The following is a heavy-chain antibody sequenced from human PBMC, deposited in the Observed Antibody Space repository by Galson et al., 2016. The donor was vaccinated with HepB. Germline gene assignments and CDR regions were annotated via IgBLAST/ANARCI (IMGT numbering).Heavy chain of an antibody. CDR3: AVRYSSIWYFQH. V-gene: IGHV3-23*01. CDR2: MSDSGGST. D-gene: IGHD6-13*01. Sequence: LTLPCAGSGFTPSNSGMSGARQAPGKGLEWVSAMSDSGGSTYYADSVKGRFTISRDNSKNTLYLQMNSLGAEDTAIYYCAVRYSSIWYFQHWGRGTLVSVSS. J-gene: IGHJ1*01. CDR1: GFTPSNSG.